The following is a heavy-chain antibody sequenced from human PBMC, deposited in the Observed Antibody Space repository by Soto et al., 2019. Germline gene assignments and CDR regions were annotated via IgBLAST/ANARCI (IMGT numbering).Heavy chain of an antibody. CDR1: GDSVSSNSAA. Sequence: PSQTLSLTCAISGDSVSSNSAAWNWIRQSPSRGLEWLGRTYYRSKWYNDYAVSVKSRITINPDTSKNQFSLQLNSVTPEDTAVYYCARDLAALRYFGWLPDYYYYGMDVWGQGTTVTVSS. CDR2: TYYRSKWYN. J-gene: IGHJ6*02. V-gene: IGHV6-1*01. D-gene: IGHD3-9*01. CDR3: ARDLAALRYFGWLPDYYYYGMDV.